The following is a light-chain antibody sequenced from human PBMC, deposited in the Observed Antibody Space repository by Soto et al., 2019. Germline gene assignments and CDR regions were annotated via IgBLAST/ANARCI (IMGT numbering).Light chain of an antibody. J-gene: IGKJ1*01. Sequence: DIQMTQSPSSVSASIGDRVTITCRASQVINFWLAWYQQKPGKAPKLLIDADYSFKSGVTSRFIGTVSGTDFTLTISSLQPEDFATYYCKQAKSFPPTFGQGTKVEIK. CDR2: ADY. CDR3: KQAKSFPPT. V-gene: IGKV1-12*01. CDR1: QVINFW.